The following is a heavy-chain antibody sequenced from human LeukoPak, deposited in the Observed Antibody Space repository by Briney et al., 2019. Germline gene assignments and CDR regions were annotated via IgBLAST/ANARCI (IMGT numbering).Heavy chain of an antibody. CDR2: IYYSGST. V-gene: IGHV4-59*12. CDR1: GGSISSYY. J-gene: IGHJ5*02. Sequence: SETLSLTCTVSGGSISSYYWSWIRQPPGKGLEWIGYIYYSGSTNYNPSLKSRVTISVDTSKNQFSLKLSSVTAADTAVYYCARGGHSSSAGVELIDPWGQGTLVTVSS. CDR3: ARGGHSSSAGVELIDP. D-gene: IGHD6-6*01.